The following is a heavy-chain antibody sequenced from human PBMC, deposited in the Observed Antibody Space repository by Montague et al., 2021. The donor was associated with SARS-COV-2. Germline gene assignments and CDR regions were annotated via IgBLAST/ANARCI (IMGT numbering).Heavy chain of an antibody. CDR1: GFTFSSYE. CDR2: ISSSGSTI. Sequence: SLRLSCAASGFTFSSYEMNWVRQAPGKGLEWVSYISSSGSTIYYADSVKGRLTISRDNAKNSLYLQMNSLRAEDTAVYYCAATSGDIVVVVAAYYGMDVWGQGTTVTVSS. J-gene: IGHJ6*02. CDR3: AATSGDIVVVVAAYYGMDV. V-gene: IGHV3-48*03. D-gene: IGHD2-15*01.